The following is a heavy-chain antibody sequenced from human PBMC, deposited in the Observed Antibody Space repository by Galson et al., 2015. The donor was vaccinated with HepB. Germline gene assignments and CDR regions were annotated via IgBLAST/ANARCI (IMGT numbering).Heavy chain of an antibody. CDR2: IIPILGIA. CDR1: GGTFSSYA. CDR3: ARAVRLGYCSSTSCYEGSAGIDY. D-gene: IGHD2-2*01. V-gene: IGHV1-69*10. J-gene: IGHJ4*02. Sequence: SVKVPCKASGGTFSSYAISWVRQAPGQGLEWMGGIIPILGIANYAQKFQGRVTITADKSTSTAYMELSSLRSEDTAVYYCARAVRLGYCSSTSCYEGSAGIDYWGQGTLVTVSS.